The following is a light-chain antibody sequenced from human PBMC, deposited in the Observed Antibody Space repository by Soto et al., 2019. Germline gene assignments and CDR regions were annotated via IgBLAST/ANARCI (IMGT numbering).Light chain of an antibody. CDR3: QQYGSSAPIT. CDR2: GAS. CDR1: QSVSNNY. V-gene: IGKV3-20*01. Sequence: EIVLTQSPGTLSLSPGERATLSCRASQSVSNNYLAWYQEKPGQAPRLLIYGASSRATGIPDRFSGSGSGTDFTLTISRLEPEDVAMYYCQQYGSSAPITFGQGTRLEIE. J-gene: IGKJ5*01.